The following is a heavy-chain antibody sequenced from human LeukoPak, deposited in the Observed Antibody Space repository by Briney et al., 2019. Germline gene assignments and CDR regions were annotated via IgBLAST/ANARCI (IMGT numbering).Heavy chain of an antibody. CDR1: GVIVSRNF. J-gene: IGHJ5*02. CDR2: MYAGGTT. V-gene: IGHV3-53*01. Sequence: GGSLILSCAASGVIVSRNFMRWVRQPPGKGLQWVAIMYAGGTTDYSDSVQGRFHISRDSSNNTLSLQINSLRAEDTAVYYCARGSGSGWPLDRWGQGGLVTVPS. D-gene: IGHD6-19*01. CDR3: ARGSGSGWPLDR.